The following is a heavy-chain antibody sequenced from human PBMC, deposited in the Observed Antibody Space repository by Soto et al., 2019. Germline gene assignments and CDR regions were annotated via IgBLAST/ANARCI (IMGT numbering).Heavy chain of an antibody. Sequence: GESLKISCKGSGYSFSSYWIAWVRHTPGKGLEWMGIISPGDSDARYSPSFQGQVTISADKSISTAYLQWSSLKASDTATYYCARHGPRVYYDNSDYYYYGMDVWGQGTTVTVSS. J-gene: IGHJ6*02. CDR2: ISPGDSDA. CDR1: GYSFSSYW. CDR3: ARHGPRVYYDNSDYYYYGMDV. V-gene: IGHV5-51*01. D-gene: IGHD3-22*01.